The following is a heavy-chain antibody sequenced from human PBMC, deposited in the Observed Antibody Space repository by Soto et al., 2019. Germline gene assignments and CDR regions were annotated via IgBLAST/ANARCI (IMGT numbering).Heavy chain of an antibody. J-gene: IGHJ6*02. V-gene: IGHV4-34*01. CDR3: ARLEITMVRGVIVNYYYYGMDA. D-gene: IGHD3-10*01. CDR2: INHSGST. CDR1: GGSFSGYY. Sequence: SETLSLTCAVYGGSFSGYYWSWIRQPPGKGLEWIGEINHSGSTNYNPSLKSRVTISVDTSNQFSLKLSSVTAADTAVYYCARLEITMVRGVIVNYYYYGMDAWGQGTTVT.